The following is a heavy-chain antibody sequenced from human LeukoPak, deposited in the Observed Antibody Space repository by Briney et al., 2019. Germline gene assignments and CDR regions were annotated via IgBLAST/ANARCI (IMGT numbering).Heavy chain of an antibody. D-gene: IGHD3-22*01. V-gene: IGHV3-49*04. CDR1: GYTFSGYE. CDR3: TRVDRPDSSGYFITPDY. J-gene: IGHJ4*02. CDR2: IRSEAFGGTS. Sequence: GGSLRLSCAASGYTFSGYEMNWVRQAPGKGLEWVGFIRSEAFGGTSQYAASVKGRFTISRDDSKSIAYLQLNSLKTDDTAVYYCTRVDRPDSSGYFITPDYWGQGTLVTVPS.